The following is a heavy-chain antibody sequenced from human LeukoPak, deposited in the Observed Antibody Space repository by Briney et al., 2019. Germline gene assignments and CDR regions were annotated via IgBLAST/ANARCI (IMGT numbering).Heavy chain of an antibody. CDR3: ARGSRVTMVRGVIIPDDY. D-gene: IGHD3-10*01. Sequence: ASVKVSCKASGYTFTSYAMHWVRQAPGQRLEWMGWINAGNGNTKYSQKFQGRVTITRDTSASTAYMELSSLRSEDTAVYYCARGSRVTMVRGVIIPDDYWGQGTLVTVSS. CDR1: GYTFTSYA. J-gene: IGHJ4*02. CDR2: INAGNGNT. V-gene: IGHV1-3*01.